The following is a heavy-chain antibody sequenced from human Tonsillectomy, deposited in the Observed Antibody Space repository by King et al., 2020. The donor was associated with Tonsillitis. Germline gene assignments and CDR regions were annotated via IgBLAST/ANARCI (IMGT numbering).Heavy chain of an antibody. Sequence: VQLVESGGGLVQPGGSLRLSCAASGFTFSSYAMSWVRQAPGKGLEWVSVIYSGGSSTYYADSVKGRFTISRDNSKNTLYLQMNSLRADDTAVYYCAKPLVGAFDIWGQGTMVTVSS. CDR3: AKPLVGAFDI. V-gene: IGHV3-23*03. D-gene: IGHD3-10*01. CDR2: IYSGGSST. J-gene: IGHJ3*02. CDR1: GFTFSSYA.